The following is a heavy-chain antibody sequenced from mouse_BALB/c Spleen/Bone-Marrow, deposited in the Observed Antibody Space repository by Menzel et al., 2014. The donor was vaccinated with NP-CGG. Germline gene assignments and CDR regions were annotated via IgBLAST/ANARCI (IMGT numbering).Heavy chain of an antibody. CDR2: ISSSGSYT. D-gene: IGHD2-4*01. Sequence: DVMLVESGGGLAKPGGSLQLSCAASGFTFSTYAMPWVRQTPEKRLEWVAIISSSGSYTYYPDSVKGRFTISRDNAKNTLYLQMSSLRSGDSAMFYCSRLRMIVTYFDVWGAGASGTVSS. CDR3: SRLRMIVTYFDV. CDR1: GFTFSTYA. J-gene: IGHJ1*01. V-gene: IGHV5-9-1*01.